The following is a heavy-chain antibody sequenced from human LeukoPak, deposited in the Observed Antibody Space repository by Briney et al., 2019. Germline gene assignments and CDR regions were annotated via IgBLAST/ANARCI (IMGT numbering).Heavy chain of an antibody. CDR3: AKAPWEYGSGSYYNLHFDY. J-gene: IGHJ4*02. Sequence: GGSLRLSCAASGFTFSSYAMSWVRQAPGKGLEWVSAISGSGGSIYYAVSVKGRFTISRDNSKNTLYLQMNTMRAEDTAVYYCAKAPWEYGSGSYYNLHFDYWGQGTLVTVSS. CDR1: GFTFSSYA. V-gene: IGHV3-23*01. D-gene: IGHD3-10*01. CDR2: ISGSGGSI.